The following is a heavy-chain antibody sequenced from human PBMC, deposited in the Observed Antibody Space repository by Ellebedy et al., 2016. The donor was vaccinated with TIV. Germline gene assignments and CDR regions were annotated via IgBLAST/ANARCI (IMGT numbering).Heavy chain of an antibody. Sequence: GGSLRLSXAGSGFPFSDAWMSWVRQAPGNGLEWVGRIIGNNQGGTTEYAAPLKGRFFISRDDSKSTLYLQMNSLEIEDTAVYYCTTDLDGAGCGDDCFRNFDHWGQGTLVTVSS. V-gene: IGHV3-15*01. J-gene: IGHJ4*02. CDR3: TTDLDGAGCGDDCFRNFDH. CDR2: IIGNNQGGTT. CDR1: GFPFSDAW. D-gene: IGHD2-21*02.